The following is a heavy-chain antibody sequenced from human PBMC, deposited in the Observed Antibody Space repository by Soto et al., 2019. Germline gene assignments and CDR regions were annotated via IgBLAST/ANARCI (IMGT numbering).Heavy chain of an antibody. Sequence: QVQLVQSGAEVKKPGAPVKVSCKASGYTFTSYGISWARQAPGQGLEWMGWISAYNGNTNYAQKLHGRVTMTTDKSTSTAYMGLGCLSSDDTAVYYCARDNLGFGDCYCDDWGQGTLVTVSS. CDR3: ARDNLGFGDCYCDD. D-gene: IGHD2-21*02. J-gene: IGHJ4*02. CDR1: GYTFTSYG. V-gene: IGHV1-18*01. CDR2: ISAYNGNT.